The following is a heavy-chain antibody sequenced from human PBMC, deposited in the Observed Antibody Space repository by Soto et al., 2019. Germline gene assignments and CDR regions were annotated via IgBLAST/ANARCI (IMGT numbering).Heavy chain of an antibody. D-gene: IGHD6-13*01. V-gene: IGHV1-18*01. Sequence: ASVKVSCKTSGYTFTNYGISWVRQAPGQGPEWMGWISGYNGNTKYAEKFQGRVIMTTDTSTRTAYMEVRSLRSDDTAVYYCARGGSSWSAEYYQHWGQGTLVTVSS. CDR2: ISGYNGNT. CDR3: ARGGSSWSAEYYQH. J-gene: IGHJ1*01. CDR1: GYTFTNYG.